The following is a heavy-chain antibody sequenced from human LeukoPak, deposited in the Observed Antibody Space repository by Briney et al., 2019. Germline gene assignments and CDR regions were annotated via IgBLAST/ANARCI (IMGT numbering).Heavy chain of an antibody. J-gene: IGHJ4*02. CDR1: GFTFSSYA. CDR3: AREILEPGKTHEY. D-gene: IGHD1-1*01. Sequence: GGSLRLSCAASGFTFSSYAMNWVRQAPGRGLEWVSYIGPSGTAIYYADSVKGRFTISRDNARNSLFLQMDSLRAEDTAMYYCAREILEPGKTHEYWGQGTLVTVSS. V-gene: IGHV3-48*01. CDR2: IGPSGTAI.